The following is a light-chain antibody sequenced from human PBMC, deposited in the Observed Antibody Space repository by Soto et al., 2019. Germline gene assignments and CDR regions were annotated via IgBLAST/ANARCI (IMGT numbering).Light chain of an antibody. V-gene: IGLV2-14*01. CDR3: TSKTSTTTVV. CDR2: EVS. J-gene: IGLJ3*02. Sequence: QSVLTQPASVSGSPGQSITISCTGTSSDIGGYNYVSWYQQHPGKAPKLMIYEVSNRPSGLSNRFSGSKSGNTASLTISGLRAEDEADYYCTSKTSTTTVVFGGGTKLTVL. CDR1: SSDIGGYNY.